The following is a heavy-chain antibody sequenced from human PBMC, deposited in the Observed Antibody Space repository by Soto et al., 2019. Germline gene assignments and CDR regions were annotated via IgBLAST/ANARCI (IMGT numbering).Heavy chain of an antibody. J-gene: IGHJ4*02. V-gene: IGHV4-4*02. D-gene: IGHD3-22*01. CDR3: ARVRYDRSGFDH. CDR1: GDSISRSHW. Sequence: QVQLQESGPGLVRPSGALSVTCAVSGDSISRSHWWSLVSHSPGKGLVWIGEISHSGITNYNPSLKSRVTISGDKSKNQLSLKLTSVTAADTAVYYCARVRYDRSGFDHWGQGTLVSVSS. CDR2: ISHSGIT.